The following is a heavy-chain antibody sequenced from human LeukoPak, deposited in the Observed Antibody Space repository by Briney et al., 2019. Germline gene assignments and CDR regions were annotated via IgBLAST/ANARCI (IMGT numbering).Heavy chain of an antibody. CDR2: ISGSGGST. CDR3: AKCRGSYYALDY. J-gene: IGHJ4*02. Sequence: GGSLRLSCAASGFTFTSYAMSCVRQAPGKGLEWVSAISGSGGSTYYSDSVKGRFTISRNNSKNTLYLQMNSLRAEDTAVYYCAKCRGSYYALDYWGQGTLVTVSS. D-gene: IGHD1-26*01. CDR1: GFTFTSYA. V-gene: IGHV3-23*01.